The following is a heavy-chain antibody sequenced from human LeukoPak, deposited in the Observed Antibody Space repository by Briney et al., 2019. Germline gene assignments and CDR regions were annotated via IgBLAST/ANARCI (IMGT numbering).Heavy chain of an antibody. D-gene: IGHD5-18*01. Sequence: QPGGSLRLSCAASGFTFSSYGMHWVRQAPGKGLEWVAVIWYDGSNKYCADSVKGRFTISRDNSKNTLYLQMNSLRAEDTAVYYCAREGYSYGNYFDYWGQGTLVTVSS. V-gene: IGHV3-33*01. CDR1: GFTFSSYG. J-gene: IGHJ4*02. CDR3: AREGYSYGNYFDY. CDR2: IWYDGSNK.